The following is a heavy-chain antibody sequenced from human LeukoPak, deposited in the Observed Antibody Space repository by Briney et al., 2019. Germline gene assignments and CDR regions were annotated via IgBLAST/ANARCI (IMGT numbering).Heavy chain of an antibody. CDR1: GFTFSNAW. CDR3: STGGYYLDY. Sequence: GGSLRPSCAASGFTFSNAWMNWVRQAPGKGLEWVGRIKSKPYGGTTDYAAPVKGRFTISRDDSKNTVYLQMNSLKTEDTAFYYCSTGGYYLDYWGQGTLVTVSS. CDR2: IKSKPYGGTT. V-gene: IGHV3-15*01. J-gene: IGHJ4*02.